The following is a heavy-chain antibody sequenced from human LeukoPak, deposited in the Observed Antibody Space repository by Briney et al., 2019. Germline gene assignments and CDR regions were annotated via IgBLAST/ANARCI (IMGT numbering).Heavy chain of an antibody. J-gene: IGHJ6*03. CDR3: ARDLHRVVVRGVPHYYYYMDV. CDR2: ISTYNGNT. Sequence: ASVKVSCKASGYTFTSYGISWVRQAPGQGLEWMGWISTYNGNTNYAQKLQGRVTMTTDTSTCTAYMELRSLRSDDTAVYYCARDLHRVVVRGVPHYYYYMDVWGKGTTVTISS. CDR1: GYTFTSYG. D-gene: IGHD3-10*01. V-gene: IGHV1-18*01.